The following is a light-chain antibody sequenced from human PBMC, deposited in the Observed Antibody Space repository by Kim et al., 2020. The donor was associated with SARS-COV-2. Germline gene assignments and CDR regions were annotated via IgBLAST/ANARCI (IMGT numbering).Light chain of an antibody. CDR1: QSISDY. Sequence: DIQMTQSPSSLSASVGDRVTITCRASQSISDYLNWYQQKPGKAPNLLIYEASSLQSGVPSRFSGSGSGTDFTLTISSLQPEDFATYYCQQSYSTPRTFGQGTKLEI. V-gene: IGKV1-39*01. CDR2: EAS. J-gene: IGKJ2*01. CDR3: QQSYSTPRT.